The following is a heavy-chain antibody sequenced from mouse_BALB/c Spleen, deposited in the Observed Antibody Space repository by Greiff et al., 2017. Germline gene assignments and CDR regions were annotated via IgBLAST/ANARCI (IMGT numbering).Heavy chain of an antibody. V-gene: IGHV14-3*02. CDR2: IDPANGNT. Sequence: EVQLQQSGAELVKPGASVKWSCTASGFNIKDTYRHWVKQRPEQGLEWIGRIDPANGNTKYDPKFQGKATITADTSSNTAYLQLSSLTSEDTAVYYCAIGNYPFAYWGQGTLVTVSA. D-gene: IGHD2-1*01. J-gene: IGHJ3*01. CDR3: AIGNYPFAY. CDR1: GFNIKDTY.